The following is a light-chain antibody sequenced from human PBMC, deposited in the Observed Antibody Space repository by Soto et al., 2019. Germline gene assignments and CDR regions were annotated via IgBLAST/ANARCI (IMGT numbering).Light chain of an antibody. J-gene: IGLJ2*01. Sequence: QSALSQPASVSGSPGQSITISCTGTSSDVGGFEYVSWYQHQPGKAPKLIIYATTKRPSGVSNRYSGSKSGNTASLTISGLQAEDEANYYCCSYAGSVTFTFGGGTKLTVL. V-gene: IGLV2-23*02. CDR2: ATT. CDR1: SSDVGGFEY. CDR3: CSYAGSVTFT.